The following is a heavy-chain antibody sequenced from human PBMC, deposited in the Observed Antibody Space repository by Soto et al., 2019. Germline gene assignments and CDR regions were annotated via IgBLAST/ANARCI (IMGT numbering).Heavy chain of an antibody. CDR2: ISHSGRS. V-gene: IGHV4-34*01. CDR3: ARGRLMQGMVRGKKPYYFDY. J-gene: IGHJ4*02. Sequence: PSETLSLTCAVYGGSLTDYYWTWIRQPPGKGLEWIGVISHSGRSNYNPSLESRVTISADTSNNQVSLKMTSVTAADTAIYFCARGRLMQGMVRGKKPYYFDYWGQGTLVTVSS. D-gene: IGHD3-10*01. CDR1: GGSLTDYY.